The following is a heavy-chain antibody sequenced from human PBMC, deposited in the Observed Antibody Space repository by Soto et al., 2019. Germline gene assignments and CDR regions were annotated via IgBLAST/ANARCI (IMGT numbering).Heavy chain of an antibody. CDR3: ARHPAIFGVVSPFDY. J-gene: IGHJ4*02. CDR2: IYWNDDK. Sequence: QITLKESGPTLVKPTQTLTLTCTFSGFSLSTSGVGVGWIRQPPGKALEWLALIYWNDDKRYSPSLKSRLTITEDTSKNQVVLTMTNMDPVDTATYYCARHPAIFGVVSPFDYWGQGTLVTVSS. V-gene: IGHV2-5*01. CDR1: GFSLSTSGVG. D-gene: IGHD3-3*01.